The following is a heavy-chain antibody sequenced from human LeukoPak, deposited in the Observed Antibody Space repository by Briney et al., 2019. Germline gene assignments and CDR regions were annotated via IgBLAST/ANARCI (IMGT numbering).Heavy chain of an antibody. CDR2: IIPIFGTA. CDR1: GGTFSSYA. V-gene: IGHV1-69*05. D-gene: IGHD3-22*01. Sequence: SVKVSCKASGGTFSSYAISWVRQAPGQGLEWMGRIIPIFGTANYAQKFQGRVTIITDESTSTAYMELSSLRSEDTAVYYCARGYDSSGPDAFDIWGQGTMVTVS. CDR3: ARGYDSSGPDAFDI. J-gene: IGHJ3*02.